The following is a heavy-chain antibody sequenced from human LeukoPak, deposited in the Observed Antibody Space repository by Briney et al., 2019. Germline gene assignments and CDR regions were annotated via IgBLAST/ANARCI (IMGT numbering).Heavy chain of an antibody. Sequence: GGSLRLSCSASGFTFSSYAMHWVRQAPGKGLEYVTAISSNGGSTYYADSVKGRFTISRDNSKNTLYLQMSSLRAEDTAVYYCVKDPSSGWYPEYYFDYWGQGTLVTVSS. CDR3: VKDPSSGWYPEYYFDY. J-gene: IGHJ4*02. CDR2: ISSNGGST. V-gene: IGHV3-64D*06. CDR1: GFTFSSYA. D-gene: IGHD6-19*01.